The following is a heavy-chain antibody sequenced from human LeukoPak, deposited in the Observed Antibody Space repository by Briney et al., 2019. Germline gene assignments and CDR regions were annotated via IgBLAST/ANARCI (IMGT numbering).Heavy chain of an antibody. CDR3: ARVFDSSGFYFDY. CDR1: GYSFTSYW. CDR2: IYPGDSDT. Sequence: GESLKISCKGSGYSFTSYWIGWVRQMPGKGLEWMGIIYPGDSDTRYSPSFQGQVTVSADKSISTAYLQWSSLKASDTAMYYCARVFDSSGFYFDYWGQGTLVTVSS. D-gene: IGHD6-19*01. J-gene: IGHJ4*02. V-gene: IGHV5-51*01.